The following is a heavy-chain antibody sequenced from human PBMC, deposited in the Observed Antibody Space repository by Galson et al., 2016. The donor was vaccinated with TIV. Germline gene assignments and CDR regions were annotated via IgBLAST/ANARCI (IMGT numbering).Heavy chain of an antibody. CDR1: GYTFSTYG. CDR3: ARDLDTVGVPGALRDPTKYYSGIDF. Sequence: SVKVSCKASGYTFSTYGISWVRQAPGQGLEWMRWISAYNGDTKYSQKSQGRITMTTDTSTSTAYMELRSLRSNDTAVYYCARDLDTVGVPGALRDPTKYYSGIDFWGQGTSVIVSS. J-gene: IGHJ6*01. CDR2: ISAYNGDT. V-gene: IGHV1-18*01. D-gene: IGHD2-2*01.